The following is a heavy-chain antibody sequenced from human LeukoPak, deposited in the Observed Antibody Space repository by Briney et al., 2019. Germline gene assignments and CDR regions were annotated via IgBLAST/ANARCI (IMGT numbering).Heavy chain of an antibody. Sequence: PSETLPLTCAVYGGSFSGYYWSWIRQPPGKGLEWIGEINHSGSTNYNPSLKSRVTISVDTSKNQFSLKLSSVTAADTAVYYCARDRLLRFLEMNASYYMDVWGKGTTVTVSS. V-gene: IGHV4-34*01. CDR1: GGSFSGYY. J-gene: IGHJ6*03. CDR2: INHSGST. D-gene: IGHD3-3*01. CDR3: ARDRLLRFLEMNASYYMDV.